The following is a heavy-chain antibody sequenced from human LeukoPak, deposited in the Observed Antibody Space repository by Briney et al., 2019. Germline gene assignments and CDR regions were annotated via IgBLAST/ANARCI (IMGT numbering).Heavy chain of an antibody. Sequence: GGSLRLSCAASGFTFSSYAMSWVRQAPGKGLEWVSAISGSGGSTYYADSVKGRFTISRDNSKNTLYLQMNSLRAEDTAVYYCARFSGYSSSWYDYWGQGTLVTVSS. CDR2: ISGSGGST. CDR1: GFTFSSYA. J-gene: IGHJ4*02. D-gene: IGHD6-13*01. CDR3: ARFSGYSSSWYDY. V-gene: IGHV3-23*01.